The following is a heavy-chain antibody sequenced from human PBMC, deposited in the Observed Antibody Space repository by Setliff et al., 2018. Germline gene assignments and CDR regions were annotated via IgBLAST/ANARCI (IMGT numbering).Heavy chain of an antibody. D-gene: IGHD6-19*01. V-gene: IGHV4-39*01. CDR2: IFYNGMA. Sequence: SETLSLTCAVSGASIRNNYYWGWIRQSPGTGLEWIGSIFYNGMAYYNPSLKSRVTMSVDTSKNQFSLNLTSVTAADTAVYYCARAISGWYSAHYYYMDVWGKGTTVTVSS. CDR3: ARAISGWYSAHYYYMDV. J-gene: IGHJ6*03. CDR1: GASIRNNYY.